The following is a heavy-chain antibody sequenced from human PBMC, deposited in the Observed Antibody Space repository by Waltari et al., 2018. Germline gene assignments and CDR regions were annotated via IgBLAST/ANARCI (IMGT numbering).Heavy chain of an antibody. J-gene: IGHJ4*02. Sequence: QLHLQLSGPGLVKPSETLSLTCAVPGTSVTTTNYFWGWIRQPPGKGLEWIGRIYFTGSTDYNPSLKSRVTISIDTSTNQFSLNLRSVTAADTAVYYCARGIWQQLAHFDSWGQGTLVTVSS. V-gene: IGHV4-39*01. CDR1: GTSVTTTNYF. CDR3: ARGIWQQLAHFDS. CDR2: IYFTGST. D-gene: IGHD6-13*01.